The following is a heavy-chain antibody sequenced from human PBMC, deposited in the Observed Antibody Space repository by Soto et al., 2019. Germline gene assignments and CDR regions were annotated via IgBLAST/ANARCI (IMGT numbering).Heavy chain of an antibody. J-gene: IGHJ5*02. D-gene: IGHD5-12*01. CDR3: AKGDNLGPKTGYAFDP. Sequence: SQTLSLTCALPGDSVSSNTASWNWIRQSPSRGLEWLGRTYFRSKWYNDYAVSVKSRIIINPDTSNNQFSLQLNSVTPEDTAVYFCAKGDNLGPKTGYAFDPWGQGIMVTVSS. CDR1: GDSVSSNTAS. CDR2: TYFRSKWYN. V-gene: IGHV6-1*01.